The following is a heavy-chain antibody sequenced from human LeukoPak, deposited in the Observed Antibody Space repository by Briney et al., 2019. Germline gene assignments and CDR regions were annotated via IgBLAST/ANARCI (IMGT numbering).Heavy chain of an antibody. Sequence: SETLSLTCSVSGDSITSSSYYWGWIRQPPGKGLEWIASFYYSGSTYYNPSLKSRVTISVDTSKNQFSLKLSSVTAADTAVYYCATPDYYGSGSYYCFDYWGQGTLVTVSS. CDR2: FYYSGST. J-gene: IGHJ4*02. CDR1: GDSITSSSYY. D-gene: IGHD3-10*01. CDR3: ATPDYYGSGSYYCFDY. V-gene: IGHV4-39*01.